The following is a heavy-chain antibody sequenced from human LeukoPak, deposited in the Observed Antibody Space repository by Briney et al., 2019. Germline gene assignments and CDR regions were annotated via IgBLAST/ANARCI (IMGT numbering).Heavy chain of an antibody. CDR3: ARAPITSPFYFDY. V-gene: IGHV3-20*04. Sequence: GGSLRLSCTASGFAFDEHGMRWVRQVPGKGLEWVSGINWSGGSTGYADPLRGRFTISRDNAKNSLYLQMDSLRAEDTALYYCARAPITSPFYFDYWGQGTLVTVSS. J-gene: IGHJ4*02. CDR2: INWSGGST. D-gene: IGHD2-2*01. CDR1: GFAFDEHG.